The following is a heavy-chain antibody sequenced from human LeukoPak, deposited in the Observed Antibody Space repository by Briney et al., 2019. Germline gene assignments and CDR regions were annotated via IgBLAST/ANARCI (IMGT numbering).Heavy chain of an antibody. CDR3: AKAGDATSPGGSFDS. D-gene: IGHD3-16*01. V-gene: IGHV3-23*01. CDR1: GFSFISFA. CDR2: FRDSGGST. J-gene: IGHJ4*02. Sequence: GGPLRLSGAAPGFSFISFAMSGVGQAPGKGREGVFAFRDSGGSTYYADSVKGRFTISRDNSQNTLYLQMNSLRAEDTAIYYCAKAGDATSPGGSFDSWGQGTLVTVSS.